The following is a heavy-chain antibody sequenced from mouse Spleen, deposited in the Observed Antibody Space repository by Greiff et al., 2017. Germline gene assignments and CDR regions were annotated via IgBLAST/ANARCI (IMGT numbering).Heavy chain of an antibody. CDR1: GFTFSSYA. CDR2: ISSGGST. Sequence: EVQVVESGGGLVKPGGSLKLSCAASGFTFSSYAMSWVRQTPEKRLEWVASISSGGSTYYPDSVKGRFTISRDNARNILYLQMSSLRSEDTAMYYCAREDYGNPYAMDYWGQGTSVTVSS. V-gene: IGHV5-6-5*01. J-gene: IGHJ4*01. CDR3: AREDYGNPYAMDY. D-gene: IGHD2-1*01.